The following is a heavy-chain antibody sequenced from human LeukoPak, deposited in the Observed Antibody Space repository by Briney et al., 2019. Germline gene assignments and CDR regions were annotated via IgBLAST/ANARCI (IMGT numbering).Heavy chain of an antibody. Sequence: PGGSLRLSCAASGFTFSSYEMNWVRQAPGKGLEWVAYISSSGSTIYYADSVKGRFTISRDNAKNSLYLQMNSLRAEDTAVYYCAELGITMIGGVGGKGTTVTISP. J-gene: IGHJ6*04. D-gene: IGHD3-10*02. CDR3: AELGITMIGGV. CDR1: GFTFSSYE. CDR2: ISSSGSTI. V-gene: IGHV3-48*03.